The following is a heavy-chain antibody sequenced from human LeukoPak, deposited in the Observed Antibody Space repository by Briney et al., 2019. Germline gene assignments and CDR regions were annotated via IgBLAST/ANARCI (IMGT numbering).Heavy chain of an antibody. Sequence: SETLSLTCTVSGGSISSYYWSWIRQPAGKGLESIGHMSTSGSTNYNPSLKSRVTMSVDTSKNQFSLKLISVTAADPAVYYCARVRYSDSSVLTRKRSYYFDYWGQGTLVTVSS. CDR3: ARVRYSDSSVLTRKRSYYFDY. CDR1: GGSISSYY. J-gene: IGHJ4*02. D-gene: IGHD3-22*01. V-gene: IGHV4-4*07. CDR2: MSTSGST.